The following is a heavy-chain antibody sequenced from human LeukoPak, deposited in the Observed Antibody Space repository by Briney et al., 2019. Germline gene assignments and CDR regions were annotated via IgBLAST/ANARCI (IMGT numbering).Heavy chain of an antibody. CDR2: ISYSGST. V-gene: IGHV4-59*08. CDR3: ARHANYYGSGSYLNWFDP. J-gene: IGHJ5*02. Sequence: PSETLSLTCTVSGGSVSRFHWSWIRQPPGKGLEWIGHISYSGSTHYNPSLKSRVSISLDTSENQFSLKLSSVTAADTAIYYCARHANYYGSGSYLNWFDPWGQGTLVTVSS. CDR1: GGSVSRFH. D-gene: IGHD3-10*01.